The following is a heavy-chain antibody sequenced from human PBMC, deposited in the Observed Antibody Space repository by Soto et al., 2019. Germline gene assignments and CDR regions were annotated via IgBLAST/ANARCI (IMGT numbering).Heavy chain of an antibody. CDR2: IYYSGST. V-gene: IGHV4-59*11. D-gene: IGHD2-21*01. Sequence: SLPLRVTWTVAGGSIISHGGSWILQPTGKGLEWIGYIYYSGSTNYNPSLKSRVTISVDTSKNQFSLKLSSVTAADTAVYYCAGTGTPTIAPFFAFWGKGTLVPVSS. J-gene: IGHJ4*02. CDR3: AGTGTPTIAPFFAF. CDR1: GGSIISHG.